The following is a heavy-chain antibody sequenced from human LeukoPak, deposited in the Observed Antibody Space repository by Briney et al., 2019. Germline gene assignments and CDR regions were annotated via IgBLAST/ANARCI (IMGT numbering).Heavy chain of an antibody. CDR3: ARGTITIFENWFDP. J-gene: IGHJ5*02. V-gene: IGHV4-31*03. Sequence: PSETLSLTCTVSGGSISSGGYYWSWIRQHPGKGLEWIGYIYYSGSTYYNPSLKSRVTISVDTSKNQFSLKLSSVTAADTAVYYCARGTITIFENWFDPWGQGTLVTVSS. CDR1: GGSISSGGYY. D-gene: IGHD3-3*01. CDR2: IYYSGST.